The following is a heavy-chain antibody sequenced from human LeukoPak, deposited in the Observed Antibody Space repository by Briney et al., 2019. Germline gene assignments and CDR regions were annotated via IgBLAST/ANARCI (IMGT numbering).Heavy chain of an antibody. D-gene: IGHD2-2*01. V-gene: IGHV1-46*01. CDR3: ARVDCSSTRCYLQGMDV. CDR2: INPSGGST. Sequence: ASVKVSCKASGYTFTSYYMHWVRQAPGQVLEWMGIINPSGGSTSYAQKFQGRVTMTRDTSTSTVYMELSSLRSEDTAVYYCARVDCSSTRCYLQGMDVWGQGTTVTVSS. CDR1: GYTFTSYY. J-gene: IGHJ6*02.